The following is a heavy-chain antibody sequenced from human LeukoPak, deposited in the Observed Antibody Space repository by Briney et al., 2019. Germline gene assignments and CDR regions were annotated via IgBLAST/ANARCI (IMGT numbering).Heavy chain of an antibody. D-gene: IGHD6-6*01. Sequence: SETLSLTCTVSGGSISSGDYYWSWIRQPPGKGLEWIGYIYYSGSTYYNPSLKSRVTISVDTFKNQFSLKLSSVTAADTAVYYCARAEQLGDFDYWGQGTLVTVSS. J-gene: IGHJ4*02. CDR2: IYYSGST. V-gene: IGHV4-30-4*01. CDR3: ARAEQLGDFDY. CDR1: GGSISSGDYY.